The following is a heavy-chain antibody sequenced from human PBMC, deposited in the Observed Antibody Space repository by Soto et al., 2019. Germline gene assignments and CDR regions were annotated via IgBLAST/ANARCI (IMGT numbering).Heavy chain of an antibody. CDR1: GFTFGDYA. D-gene: IGHD2-2*01. Sequence: PGGSLRLSCTASGFTFGDYAMSWFRQAPGKGLEWVGFIRSKAYGGTTEYAASVKGRFTISRDDSKSIAYLQMNSLKTEDTAVYYCTRDHLDIVVVPAAMRAFDIWGQGTMVTVSS. CDR2: IRSKAYGGTT. V-gene: IGHV3-49*03. J-gene: IGHJ3*02. CDR3: TRDHLDIVVVPAAMRAFDI.